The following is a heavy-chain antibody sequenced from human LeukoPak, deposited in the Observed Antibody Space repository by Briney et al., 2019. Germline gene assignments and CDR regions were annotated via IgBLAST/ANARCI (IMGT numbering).Heavy chain of an antibody. J-gene: IGHJ4*02. Sequence: GRSLRLSCAASGFTFDDYAMHWVRQAPGKGLEWVSGISWNSGSIGYADSVKGRFTISRDNAKNSLYLQMNSLRAEDTALYYCAKDTTADFRGVMNYWGQGTLVTVSS. CDR3: AKDTTADFRGVMNY. CDR2: ISWNSGSI. CDR1: GFTFDDYA. V-gene: IGHV3-9*01. D-gene: IGHD3-10*01.